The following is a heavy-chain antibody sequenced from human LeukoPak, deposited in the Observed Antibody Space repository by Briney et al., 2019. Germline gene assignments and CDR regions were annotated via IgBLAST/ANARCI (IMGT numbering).Heavy chain of an antibody. CDR2: IKQDGSEK. D-gene: IGHD3-22*01. CDR1: GFTFSSYW. CDR3: ARPYYYDSSGYNY. Sequence: PGGSLRLSCAASGFTFSSYWMSWVRQAPGKGLEWVANIKQDGSEKYYVDSVKGRFTISRDNAKNSLYLQMNSLRAEDTAAYYCARPYYYDSSGYNYWGQGTLVTVSS. V-gene: IGHV3-7*01. J-gene: IGHJ4*02.